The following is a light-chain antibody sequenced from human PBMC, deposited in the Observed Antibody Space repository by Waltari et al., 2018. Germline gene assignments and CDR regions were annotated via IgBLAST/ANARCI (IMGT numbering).Light chain of an antibody. V-gene: IGLV2-23*02. J-gene: IGLJ2*01. Sequence: QSALTQPASVSGSPGQSITISCTGTSSDVGGYNLVSWYQQHPGNAPKLMIYEVSKRPSGVSNRFAGSKSGNTASLTISGLQAEDGADYYCCSYAGSSTLVFGGGTKLTVL. CDR3: CSYAGSSTLV. CDR1: SSDVGGYNL. CDR2: EVS.